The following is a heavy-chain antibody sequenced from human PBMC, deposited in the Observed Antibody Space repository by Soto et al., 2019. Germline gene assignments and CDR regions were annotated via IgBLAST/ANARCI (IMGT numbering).Heavy chain of an antibody. CDR3: ARDSRQPSPSPYDILTGYYNSYYYYYGMDV. CDR2: ISAYNGNT. D-gene: IGHD3-9*01. Sequence: ASVKVSCKASGYTFTSYGISWVRQAPGQGLEWMGWISAYNGNTNYAQKLQGRVTMTTDTSTSTAYMELRSLRSDDTAVYYCARDSRQPSPSPYDILTGYYNSYYYYYGMDVWGQGTTVTVSS. CDR1: GYTFTSYG. V-gene: IGHV1-18*01. J-gene: IGHJ6*02.